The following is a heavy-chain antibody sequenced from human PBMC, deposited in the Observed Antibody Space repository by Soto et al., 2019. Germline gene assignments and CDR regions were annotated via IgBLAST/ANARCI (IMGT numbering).Heavy chain of an antibody. CDR3: AKDRSPGATTWNVY. V-gene: IGHV3-23*01. CDR1: GFIFSSSA. J-gene: IGHJ4*02. CDR2: ISGSGVSK. Sequence: PGGSLRLSCVVSGFIFSSSAMNWVRQAPGKGLECVSTISGSGVSKYYADSVKGRFTISRDNSNNTVSLQMNSLRAEDAAVYYCAKDRSPGATTWNVYWGQGTLVTVSS. D-gene: IGHD1-26*01.